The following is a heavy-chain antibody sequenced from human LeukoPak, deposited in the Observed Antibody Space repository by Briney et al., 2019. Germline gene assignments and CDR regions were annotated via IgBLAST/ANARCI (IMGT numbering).Heavy chain of an antibody. CDR3: AKVRNYFDSSGRHFDY. D-gene: IGHD3-22*01. CDR1: GFTFSAYA. V-gene: IGHV3-23*01. J-gene: IGHJ4*02. CDR2: ISASGGTT. Sequence: PGGSLRLSCEASGFTFSAYAVNWVRQAPGKGLEWVSVISASGGTTYYGDSVKGRFTISRDNSKNTLYLQMNRLRAEDTAVYYCAKVRNYFDSSGRHFDYWGQGTPVTVSS.